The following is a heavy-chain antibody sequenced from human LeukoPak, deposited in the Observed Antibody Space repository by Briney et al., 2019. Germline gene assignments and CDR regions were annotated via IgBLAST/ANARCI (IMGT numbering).Heavy chain of an antibody. CDR1: EFSVGSNY. CDR2: IYSGGST. Sequence: GGSLRLSCAASEFSVGSNYMTWVRQAPGKGLEWVSLIYSGGSTYYADSVKGRFTISRDNSKNTLYLQMNSLRAEDTAVYYCARGGDMITFGGVNPFDYWGQGTLVTVSS. J-gene: IGHJ4*02. CDR3: ARGGDMITFGGVNPFDY. D-gene: IGHD3-16*01. V-gene: IGHV3-66*01.